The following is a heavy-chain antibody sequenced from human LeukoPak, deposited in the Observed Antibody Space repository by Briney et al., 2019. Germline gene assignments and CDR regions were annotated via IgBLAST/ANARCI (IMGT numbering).Heavy chain of an antibody. V-gene: IGHV3-23*01. CDR2: ISGSGGNT. CDR1: GFTFSSYG. D-gene: IGHD2-2*01. Sequence: GGSLRLSCAASGFTFSSYGMHWVRQAPGKGLEWVSAISGSGGNTYYADSVKGRFTISRDNSKNTLYLQMNSLRAEDTAVYYCAKGDSSTSPVDYWGQGTLVTVSS. J-gene: IGHJ4*02. CDR3: AKGDSSTSPVDY.